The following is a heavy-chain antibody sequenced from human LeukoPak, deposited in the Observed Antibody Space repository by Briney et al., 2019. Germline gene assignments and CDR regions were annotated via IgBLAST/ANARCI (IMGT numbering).Heavy chain of an antibody. CDR1: GFTFDDYA. CDR2: ISWNSGSI. V-gene: IGHV3-9*01. CDR3: AKENSYSSSPFDY. J-gene: IGHJ4*02. D-gene: IGHD6-6*01. Sequence: PGGPLRLSCAASGFTFDDYAMHWVRQAPGKGLEWVSGISWNSGSIGYADSVKGRFTISRDNAKNSLYLQMNSLRAEDTALYYCAKENSYSSSPFDYWGQGTLVTVSS.